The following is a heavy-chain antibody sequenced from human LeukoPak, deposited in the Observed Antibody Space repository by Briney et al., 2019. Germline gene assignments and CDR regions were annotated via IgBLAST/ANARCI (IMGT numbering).Heavy chain of an antibody. J-gene: IGHJ3*02. D-gene: IGHD2-2*01. CDR3: TRDSRYCSSTSCYANAAFDI. V-gene: IGHV3-49*04. Sequence: GGSLRLSCRTSGFTIGDYAMNWVRQAPGKGLEWLGFIRSKPHGGTTQYAASVNGRFTISRDDSKSIAYLQMNSLKTEDTAVYYCTRDSRYCSSTSCYANAAFDIWGQGTMVTVSS. CDR1: GFTIGDYA. CDR2: IRSKPHGGTT.